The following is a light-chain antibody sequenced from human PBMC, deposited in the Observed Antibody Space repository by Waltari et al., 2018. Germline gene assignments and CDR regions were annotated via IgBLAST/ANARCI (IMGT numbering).Light chain of an antibody. Sequence: EIVMTQSPATLSVSPGERATLSCRARPSVNSKLAWCQQKPGQAPRLLIYGASTRATGIPARFSGSGSGTEFTLTISSLQSEDFAVYYCQQYNNWPLAFGGGTKVDIK. J-gene: IGKJ4*01. CDR3: QQYNNWPLA. CDR2: GAS. CDR1: PSVNSK. V-gene: IGKV3-15*01.